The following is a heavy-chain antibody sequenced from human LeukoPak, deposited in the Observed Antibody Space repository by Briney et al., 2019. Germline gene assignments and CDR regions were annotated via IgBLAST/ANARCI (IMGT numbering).Heavy chain of an antibody. Sequence: ASVTVSCKSSGSTFTGYYMHWVRHAPGQGLEWMGWMNPDSSGTNYAQKLQGMVTMTRDTSISTVYMEVRRLRSDDTAVYYCARATAFATYSYWGQGTVVTVSS. CDR3: ARATAFATYSY. CDR2: MNPDSSGT. V-gene: IGHV1-2*02. CDR1: GSTFTGYY. J-gene: IGHJ4*02. D-gene: IGHD4-17*01.